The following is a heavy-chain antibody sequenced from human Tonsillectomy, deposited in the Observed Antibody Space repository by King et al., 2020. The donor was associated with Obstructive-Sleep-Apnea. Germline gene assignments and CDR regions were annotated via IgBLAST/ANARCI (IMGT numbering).Heavy chain of an antibody. CDR3: AKDLSSGWYSPLDY. D-gene: IGHD6-19*01. J-gene: IGHJ4*02. V-gene: IGHV3-9*01. CDR2: IGWYSGSI. Sequence: VQLVESGGGLVRPGRSLRLSFAASWFNFDAFSMHWVLQAPGKGLWWFSGIGWYSGSIGYSDSVKGLFTIARDNAKNSLFLQINRLRPEDTALYYCAKDLSSGWYSPLDYWGQGTLVTVSS. CDR1: WFNFDAFS.